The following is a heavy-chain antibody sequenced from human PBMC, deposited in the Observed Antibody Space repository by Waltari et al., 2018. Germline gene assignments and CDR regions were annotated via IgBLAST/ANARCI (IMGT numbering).Heavy chain of an antibody. J-gene: IGHJ6*02. Sequence: QVQLQESGPGLVKPSETLSLTCTVSGGSISSYFWNWIRQPAGKGLEWIGRSHTSGSTNYTPSRKSRVTMSVDASKNQFSLNLISVTAADTAVYYCARLFDFDVWGQGTAVTVSS. V-gene: IGHV4-4*07. CDR2: SHTSGST. D-gene: IGHD3-9*01. CDR1: GGSISSYF. CDR3: ARLFDFDV.